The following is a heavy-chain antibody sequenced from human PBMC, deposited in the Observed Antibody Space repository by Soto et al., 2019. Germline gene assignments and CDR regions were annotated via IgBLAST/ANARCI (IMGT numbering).Heavy chain of an antibody. V-gene: IGHV3-74*01. Sequence: GGSLRLSCTVSGFTFNIYGMHWVRQAPGKGLMWVSLINRDMNTNYADSVKGRFTITRDNAKNMVYLQMNSLRVEDTAVYYCARDFEGLGYWGQGTLVTVSS. J-gene: IGHJ4*02. CDR3: ARDFEGLGY. CDR1: GFTFNIYG. CDR2: INRDMNT. D-gene: IGHD3-9*01.